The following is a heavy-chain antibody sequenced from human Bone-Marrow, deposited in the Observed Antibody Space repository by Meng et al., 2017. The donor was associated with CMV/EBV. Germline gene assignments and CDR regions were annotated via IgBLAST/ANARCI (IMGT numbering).Heavy chain of an antibody. CDR3: TTGSIAAATFGY. CDR1: GFTFSGFG. Sequence: GESLKISCATSGFTFSGFGVHWVRQASGKGLEWVGRIRSKANSYATAYAASVKGRFTISRDDSKNTAYLQMNSLKTEDTAVYYCTTGSIAAATFGYWGQGTLVTVSS. CDR2: IRSKANSYAT. J-gene: IGHJ4*02. D-gene: IGHD6-13*01. V-gene: IGHV3-73*01.